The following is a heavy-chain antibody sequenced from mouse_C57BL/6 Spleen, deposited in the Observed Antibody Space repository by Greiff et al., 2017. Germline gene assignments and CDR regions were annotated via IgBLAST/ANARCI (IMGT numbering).Heavy chain of an antibody. Sequence: EVMLVESGGDLVKPGGSLILSCAASGFTFSSYGMSWVRQTPDKRLEWVATISSGGSYTYYPDSVKGRFTISRDNAKNTLYLQMSSLKSEDTAIYYCTSLDSSGYYWGQGTTLTVSS. D-gene: IGHD3-2*02. V-gene: IGHV5-6*01. J-gene: IGHJ2*01. CDR1: GFTFSSYG. CDR2: ISSGGSYT. CDR3: TSLDSSGYY.